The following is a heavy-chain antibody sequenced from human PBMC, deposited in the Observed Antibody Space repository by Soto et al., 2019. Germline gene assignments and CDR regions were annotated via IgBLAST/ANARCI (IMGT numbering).Heavy chain of an antibody. CDR3: ARDYYYDSSGPKAGAFDI. V-gene: IGHV4-30-4*01. CDR1: GGSISSGDYY. Sequence: QVQLQESGPGLVKPSQTLSLTCTVSGGSISSGDYYWSWIRQPPGKGLEWIGYIYYSGSTYYNPSLKSRVTISVDTSKNHFSLKLSSVTAADTAVYYCARDYYYDSSGPKAGAFDIWGQGTMVTVSS. J-gene: IGHJ3*02. D-gene: IGHD3-22*01. CDR2: IYYSGST.